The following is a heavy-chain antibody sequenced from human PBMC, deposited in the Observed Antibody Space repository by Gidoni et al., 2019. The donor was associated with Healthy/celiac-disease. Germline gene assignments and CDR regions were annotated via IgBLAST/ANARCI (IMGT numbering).Heavy chain of an antibody. V-gene: IGHV1-18*04. J-gene: IGHJ3*02. CDR1: VYTFTSSG. CDR3: ARRGRSWYLGPHDAFDI. Sequence: QVQLVQSGAEVKKPGSSVKVSCKASVYTFTSSGISWVRQAPGQGLEWMGWISAYNGNTNYAQKLKGRVTMTTETSTSTAYMELRSLRSDDTAVYYCARRGRSWYLGPHDAFDIWGQGKMVTVSS. CDR2: ISAYNGNT. D-gene: IGHD6-13*01.